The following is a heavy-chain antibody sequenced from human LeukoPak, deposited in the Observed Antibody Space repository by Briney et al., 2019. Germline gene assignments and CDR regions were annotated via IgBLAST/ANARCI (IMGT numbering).Heavy chain of an antibody. V-gene: IGHV1-2*02. CDR2: INPNSGGT. J-gene: IGHJ6*03. CDR3: ARSRGGYCSSTSCLSSGNAGYYYYMDV. CDR1: GYTFTGYY. D-gene: IGHD2-2*01. Sequence: ASVKVSCKASGYTFTGYYMHWVRQAPGQGLEWMGWINPNSGGTNYAQKFQGRVTMTRDTSISTAYMELSRLRSDDTAVYYCARSRGGYCSSTSCLSSGNAGYYYYMDVWGKGTTVTISS.